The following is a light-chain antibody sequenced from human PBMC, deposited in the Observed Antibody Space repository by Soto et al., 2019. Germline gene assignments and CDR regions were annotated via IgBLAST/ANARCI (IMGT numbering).Light chain of an antibody. V-gene: IGKV2-28*01. CDR2: LGS. CDR3: MQALQTPRT. J-gene: IGKJ2*02. Sequence: DIVMTQSPLSLPVTPGEPASISCRSSQSLLHSNGYNYLDWYLQKPGQSPQLLIYLGSNRASGVPDRFSGSGSGTDFTLKIIRVEAEDVGVYYCMQALQTPRTFGQGNKLEIK. CDR1: QSLLHSNGYNY.